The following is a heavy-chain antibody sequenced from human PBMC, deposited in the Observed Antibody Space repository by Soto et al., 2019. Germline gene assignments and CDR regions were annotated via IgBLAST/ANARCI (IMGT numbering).Heavy chain of an antibody. D-gene: IGHD2-2*01. J-gene: IGHJ6*02. CDR1: GGSISSSPYY. CDR3: ARHVGPYATSSRFYGMDV. V-gene: IGHV4-39*01. CDR2: LYFSGTT. Sequence: QVQLQESGPGLVKPSETLSVTCVVSGGSISSSPYYWGWVRQPPGKGLEWIGSLYFSGTTFYNPSLKSRVTISVDTSKNQFSLHLSFVTAADTAVYYCARHVGPYATSSRFYGMDVWGQGTTVTVSS.